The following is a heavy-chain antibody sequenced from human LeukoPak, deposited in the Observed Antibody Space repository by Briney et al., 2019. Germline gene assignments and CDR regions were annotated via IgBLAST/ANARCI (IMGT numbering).Heavy chain of an antibody. J-gene: IGHJ2*01. CDR2: MNPNSGNT. Sequence: ASVKVSCKASGYTFTSYDINWVRQATGQGLEWMGWMNPNSGNTGYAQKFQGRVTMTRNTSISTAYMELSSLRSEDTAVYYCARGPNDSPERYFDLWGRGTLVTVSS. CDR1: GYTFTSYD. CDR3: ARGPNDSPERYFDL. D-gene: IGHD2-8*01. V-gene: IGHV1-8*01.